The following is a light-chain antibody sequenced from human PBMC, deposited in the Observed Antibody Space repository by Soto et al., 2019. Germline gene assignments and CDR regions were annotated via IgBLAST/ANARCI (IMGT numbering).Light chain of an antibody. J-gene: IGKJ4*01. V-gene: IGKV1-12*01. Sequence: DIQMTQSPSSVSASVGDRVTITCRASQGISIWLAWYQQKPVKAPNLLIHTASSLQSGVPPRFSGSGSGTDFTRTISSLQPEDFATYYCQQANSFPLPFGGVNKVEIK. CDR3: QQANSFPLP. CDR2: TAS. CDR1: QGISIW.